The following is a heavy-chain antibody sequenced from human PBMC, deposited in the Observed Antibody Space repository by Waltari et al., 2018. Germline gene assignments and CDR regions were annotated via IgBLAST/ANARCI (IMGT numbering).Heavy chain of an antibody. CDR1: GYTFSDSY. D-gene: IGHD3-22*01. CDR2: INPHSGAT. J-gene: IGHJ4*02. CDR3: ARGGADYYDSNGPFDF. Sequence: QVQLVQSGAEVKKPGASIKVYCKASGYTFSDSYIHWVRQAPGHGLEWMGRINPHSGATNSLGKFQVRVTMTRDTSISTAFMELTSLTSDDTAIYYCARGGADYYDSNGPFDFWGQGTLVSVS. V-gene: IGHV1-2*06.